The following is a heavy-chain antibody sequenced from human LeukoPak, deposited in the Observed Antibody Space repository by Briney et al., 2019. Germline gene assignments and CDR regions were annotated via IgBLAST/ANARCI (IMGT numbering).Heavy chain of an antibody. Sequence: GGSLRLPCVASGFSFSSFSMSWVRQAPGKGLEWVADIKQDGSEKYFLDSVKGRFTISRDHANNSLYLQMNSLRVEDTAVYYCARDMRPEVPASSGYYYGMDVWGQGTTVTVSS. V-gene: IGHV3-7*01. CDR2: IKQDGSEK. D-gene: IGHD1-14*01. CDR3: ARDMRPEVPASSGYYYGMDV. CDR1: GFSFSSFS. J-gene: IGHJ6*01.